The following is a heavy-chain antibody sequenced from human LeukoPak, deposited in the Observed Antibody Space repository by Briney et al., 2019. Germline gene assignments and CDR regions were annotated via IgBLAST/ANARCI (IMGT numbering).Heavy chain of an antibody. Sequence: GRSLRLSCAASGFTFSSYAMHWVRQAPGKGLEWVAVISYDGSNKYYADSVKGRFTISRDNSKNTLYLQMNSLRAEDTAVYYCARDIDWYFDLWGRGTLVTVSS. CDR2: ISYDGSNK. CDR1: GFTFSSYA. J-gene: IGHJ2*01. CDR3: ARDIDWYFDL. V-gene: IGHV3-30-3*01.